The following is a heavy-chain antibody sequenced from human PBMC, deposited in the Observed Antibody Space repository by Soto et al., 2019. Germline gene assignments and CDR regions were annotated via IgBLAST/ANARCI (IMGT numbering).Heavy chain of an antibody. CDR3: ARDGVVVVPDAHYYYYGMDV. Sequence: GASVKVSCKASGYTFTSYGISWVRQAPGQGLEWMGWISAYNGNTNYAQKLQGRVTMTTDTSTSTAYMELRSLRSDDTAVYYCARDGVVVVPDAHYYYYGMDVWGQGTTVTVSS. CDR2: ISAYNGNT. J-gene: IGHJ6*02. V-gene: IGHV1-18*01. CDR1: GYTFTSYG. D-gene: IGHD2-2*01.